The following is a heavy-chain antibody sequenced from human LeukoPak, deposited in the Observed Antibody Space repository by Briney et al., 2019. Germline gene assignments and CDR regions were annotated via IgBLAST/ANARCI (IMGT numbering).Heavy chain of an antibody. CDR3: ARTARITRYYGMDV. CDR2: IYYSGST. J-gene: IGHJ6*02. V-gene: IGHV4-59*08. Sequence: SETLSLTCTVSGGSLSSYYWSWIRQPPGKGLEWIGYIYYSGSTNYNPSLKSRVTISVDTSKNQFSLKLSSVTAADTAVYYCARTARITRYYGMDVWGQGTTVIVSS. CDR1: GGSLSSYY.